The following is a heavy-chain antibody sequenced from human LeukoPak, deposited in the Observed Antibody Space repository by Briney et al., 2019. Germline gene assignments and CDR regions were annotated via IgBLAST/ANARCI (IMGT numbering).Heavy chain of an antibody. CDR3: ASTTDYDYVDYFDY. CDR2: IIPIFGTA. J-gene: IGHJ4*02. V-gene: IGHV1-69*06. Sequence: GASVKVSCKASGYTFTSYGISWVRQAPGQGLEWMGGIIPIFGTANYARKFQGRVTITADKSTSTAYMELSSLRSEDTAVYYCASTTDYDYVDYFDYWGQGTLVTVSS. CDR1: GYTFTSYG. D-gene: IGHD3-16*01.